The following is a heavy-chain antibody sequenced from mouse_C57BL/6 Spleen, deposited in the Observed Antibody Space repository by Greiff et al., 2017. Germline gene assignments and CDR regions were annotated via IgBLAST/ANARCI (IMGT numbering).Heavy chain of an antibody. D-gene: IGHD2-14*01. J-gene: IGHJ4*01. CDR1: GFTFSDYG. V-gene: IGHV5-17*01. Sequence: DVMLVESGGGLVKPGGSLKLSCAASGFTFSDYGMHWVRQAPEKGLEWVAYISSGSSTIYYADTVKGRFTISRDNAKNTLFLQMTSLRSEDTAMYYCAIYYRGAMDYWGQGTSVTVSS. CDR3: AIYYRGAMDY. CDR2: ISSGSSTI.